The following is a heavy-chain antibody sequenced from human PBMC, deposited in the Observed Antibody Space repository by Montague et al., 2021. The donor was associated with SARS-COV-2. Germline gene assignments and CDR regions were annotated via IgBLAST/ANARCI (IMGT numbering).Heavy chain of an antibody. J-gene: IGHJ4*02. CDR1: GGSISSFY. Sequence: TLSLTCTVSGGSISSFYWSWFRQPPGKGLEWIGYISDSGSTNCNPSLTSRVTMSVDTSKNQFSLKVISVTAADTAVYSCARHYSATLPAVYWGQGTLVTVSS. CDR2: ISDSGST. V-gene: IGHV4-59*08. D-gene: IGHD2-15*01. CDR3: ARHYSATLPAVY.